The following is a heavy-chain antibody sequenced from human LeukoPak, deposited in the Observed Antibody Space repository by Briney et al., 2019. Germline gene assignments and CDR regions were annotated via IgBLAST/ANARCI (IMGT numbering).Heavy chain of an antibody. Sequence: PSETLSLTCTVSGGSISSSSYYWGWIRQPPGKGLEWIGSIYYSGSIYYNPSLKSRVTISVDTSKNQFSLKLSSVTAADTAVYYCARQVQLERRGWPDNWFDPWGQGTLVTVSS. J-gene: IGHJ5*02. D-gene: IGHD1-1*01. V-gene: IGHV4-39*01. CDR1: GGSISSSSYY. CDR2: IYYSGSI. CDR3: ARQVQLERRGWPDNWFDP.